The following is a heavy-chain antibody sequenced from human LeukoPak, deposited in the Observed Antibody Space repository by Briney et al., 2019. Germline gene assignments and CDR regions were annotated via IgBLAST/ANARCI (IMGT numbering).Heavy chain of an antibody. CDR2: ISGSGGST. J-gene: IGHJ6*03. Sequence: GGSLRLSCAASGFTFSSYAMSWVRQAPGKGLEWVSAISGSGGSTYYADSVKGRFTISRDNSKNTLYLQMNSLRAEDTAVYYCARDQRPYGDYGGYYYYYYMDVWGKGTTVTVSS. V-gene: IGHV3-23*01. D-gene: IGHD4-17*01. CDR3: ARDQRPYGDYGGYYYYYYMDV. CDR1: GFTFSSYA.